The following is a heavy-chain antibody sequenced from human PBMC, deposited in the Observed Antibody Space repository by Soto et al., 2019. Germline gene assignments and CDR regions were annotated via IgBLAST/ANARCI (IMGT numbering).Heavy chain of an antibody. CDR2: IIPVFGTA. CDR1: GGTFSSYF. Sequence: QVQLVQSGAEVQKAGSSVKVSCKVSGGTFSSYFINWVRQAPGQGLEWVGGIIPVFGTASYAEKFQGRVTITADESTSTAYLELSSLRPDDTAVYYCARETPSAAAAYYYYGLYVWGQGTTVTVPS. V-gene: IGHV1-69*01. J-gene: IGHJ6*02. CDR3: ARETPSAAAAYYYYGLYV. D-gene: IGHD6-13*01.